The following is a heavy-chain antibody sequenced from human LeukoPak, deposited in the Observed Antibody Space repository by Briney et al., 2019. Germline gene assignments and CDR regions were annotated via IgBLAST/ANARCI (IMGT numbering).Heavy chain of an antibody. CDR1: GGSFSGYY. CDR2: INHSGST. J-gene: IGHJ4*02. CDR3: VRGGGDYYDSSGYYYVNFDY. Sequence: PSETLSLTCAVYGGSFSGYYWSWIRQPPGKGLEWIGEINHSGSTNYNPSLKSRVTISVDTSKNQFSLKLSSVTAADTAVYYCVRGGGDYYDSSGYYYVNFDYWGQGTLVTVSS. V-gene: IGHV4-34*01. D-gene: IGHD3-22*01.